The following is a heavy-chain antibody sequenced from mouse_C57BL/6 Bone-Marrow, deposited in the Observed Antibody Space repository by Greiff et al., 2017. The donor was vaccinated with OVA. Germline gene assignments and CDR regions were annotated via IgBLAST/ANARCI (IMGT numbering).Heavy chain of an antibody. CDR1: GYTFTSYW. CDR2: IDPSDSYT. Sequence: QVQLQQPGAELVMPGASVKLSCKASGYTFTSYWMHWVKQRPGQGLEWIGEIDPSDSYTNYNQKFKGKSTLTVDKSSSTAYMQLSSLTSEDSAVYYYAREKDYYGSSFDYWGQGTTLTVSS. CDR3: AREKDYYGSSFDY. J-gene: IGHJ2*01. V-gene: IGHV1-69*01. D-gene: IGHD1-1*01.